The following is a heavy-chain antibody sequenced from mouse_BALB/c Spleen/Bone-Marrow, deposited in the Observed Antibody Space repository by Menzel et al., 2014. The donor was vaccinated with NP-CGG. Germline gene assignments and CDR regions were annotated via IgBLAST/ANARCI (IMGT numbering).Heavy chain of an antibody. Sequence: EVKLVESGGGLVQPGGSLRLSCATSGFTFTDYYMSWVRQPPGKALEWLGFIRNKDNGYTTEYSASVKGRFTISRDNSQSILYLQMNTLRAEDSATYYCARDTGNYVRFAYWGQGTLVTVSA. V-gene: IGHV7-3*02. CDR2: IRNKDNGYTT. J-gene: IGHJ3*01. CDR1: GFTFTDYY. D-gene: IGHD2-1*01. CDR3: ARDTGNYVRFAY.